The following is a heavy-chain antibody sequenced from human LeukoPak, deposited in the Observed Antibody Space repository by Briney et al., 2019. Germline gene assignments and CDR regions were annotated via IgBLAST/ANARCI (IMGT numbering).Heavy chain of an antibody. CDR1: GFTVSSNY. CDR2: IYSGGST. J-gene: IGHJ4*02. Sequence: PGGSLRLSCAASGFTVSSNYMSWVRQAPGEGMEWVSVIYSGGSTYYADSVKGRFTISRDNSKNTLYLQMGSLRAEDTAVYYCARDHYYDSSGYYHDYWGQGTLVTVSS. CDR3: ARDHYYDSSGYYHDY. D-gene: IGHD3-22*01. V-gene: IGHV3-66*01.